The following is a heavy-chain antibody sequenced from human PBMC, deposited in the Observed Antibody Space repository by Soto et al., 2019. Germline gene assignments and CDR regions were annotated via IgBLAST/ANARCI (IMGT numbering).Heavy chain of an antibody. V-gene: IGHV4-31*03. CDR2: IYYSGST. CDR1: GGSIRSGGYY. Sequence: SETLSLTCTVSGGSIRSGGYYWSWIRQHPGKGLEWIGYIYYSGSTYYNPSLKSRVTISVDTSKNQFSLKLSSVTAPDTAVFYCARDTPTMGNCLDPWGQGPLVTVSS. D-gene: IGHD3-10*01. CDR3: ARDTPTMGNCLDP. J-gene: IGHJ5*02.